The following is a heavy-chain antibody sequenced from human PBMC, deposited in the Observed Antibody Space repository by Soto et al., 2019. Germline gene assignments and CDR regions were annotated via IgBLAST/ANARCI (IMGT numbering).Heavy chain of an antibody. CDR2: ISSSSSYI. CDR3: ARVGIAAAGGRDYYYYYYMDV. Sequence: GGSLRLSCAASGFTFSSYSMNWVRQAPGKGLEWVSSISSSSSYIYYADSVKGRFTISRDNAKNSLYLQMNSLRAEDTAVYYCARVGIAAAGGRDYYYYYYMDVWGKGTTVTVSS. V-gene: IGHV3-21*01. J-gene: IGHJ6*03. D-gene: IGHD6-13*01. CDR1: GFTFSSYS.